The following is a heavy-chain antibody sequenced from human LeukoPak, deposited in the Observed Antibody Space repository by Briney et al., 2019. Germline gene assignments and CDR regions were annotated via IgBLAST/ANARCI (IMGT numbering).Heavy chain of an antibody. J-gene: IGHJ4*02. CDR2: TDDDGRTT. CDR1: GFPFRTSW. D-gene: IGHD1-26*01. V-gene: IGHV3-74*01. CDR3: VRALGSALDY. Sequence: GGSLRLSCAASGFPFRTSWMHWVRQAPGKGLVWVSRTDDDGRTTTYADSVKGRFTVSRDNAKSTLFLEMKSLRAEDTAMYYCVRALGSALDYWGQGTLVTVSS.